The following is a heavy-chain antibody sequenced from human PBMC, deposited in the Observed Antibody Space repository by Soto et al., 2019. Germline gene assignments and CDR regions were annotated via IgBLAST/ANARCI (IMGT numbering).Heavy chain of an antibody. CDR2: IKQDGSEK. D-gene: IGHD1-7*01. CDR3: ARVPSTRDIWSYGVGGKYYYYYMDV. CDR1: GFSFSHYC. V-gene: IGHV3-7*04. Sequence: EVQLVESGGGLVQPGGSLRLSCAASGFSFSHYCMSWVRQAPGKGLEWVANIKQDGSEKYDVDSVKGRFTISRDNAKNSMFLQIDSLRDEDTAVYYCARVPSTRDIWSYGVGGKYYYYYMDVWGKGTTVTVSS. J-gene: IGHJ6*03.